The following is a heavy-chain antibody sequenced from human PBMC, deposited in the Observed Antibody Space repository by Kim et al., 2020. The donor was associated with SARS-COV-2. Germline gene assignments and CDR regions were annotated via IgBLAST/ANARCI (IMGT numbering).Heavy chain of an antibody. J-gene: IGHJ6*02. V-gene: IGHV3-30-3*01. CDR2: ISYDGTNE. D-gene: IGHD3-3*01. CDR1: GFTFSTYT. Sequence: GGSLRLSCAASGFTFSTYTMHWVRQAPGKGLEWLAVISYDGTNEDYADSVKGRFSISRDNSRDTVYLQMNSLGAVDTAVYYCARPRRLDYDFWSGYYGGDYFGMDVWGQGTTVTVSS. CDR3: ARPRRLDYDFWSGYYGGDYFGMDV.